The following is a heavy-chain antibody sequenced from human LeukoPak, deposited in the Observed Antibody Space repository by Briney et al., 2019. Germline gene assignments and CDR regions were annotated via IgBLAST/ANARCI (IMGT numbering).Heavy chain of an antibody. CDR1: GGSISSYY. Sequence: SETLSLTCTVSGGSISSYYWSWIRQPPGKGLEWIGYIYYSGSTNYNPSLKSRVTISVDTSKNQFSLKLSSVTAADTAVYYCARATIGRLASPYYFDYWGQGTLVTVSS. J-gene: IGHJ4*02. V-gene: IGHV4-59*08. CDR2: IYYSGST. CDR3: ARATIGRLASPYYFDY. D-gene: IGHD1-26*01.